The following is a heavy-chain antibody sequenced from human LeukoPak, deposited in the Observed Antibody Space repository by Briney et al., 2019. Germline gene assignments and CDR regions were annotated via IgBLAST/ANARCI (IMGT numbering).Heavy chain of an antibody. CDR3: ASSSGGTQWFGELLEKNWFDP. CDR2: ISSSSSYI. CDR1: GFTFSSYS. D-gene: IGHD3-10*01. V-gene: IGHV3-21*01. Sequence: GGSLRLSCAASGFTFSSYSMNWVRQAPGKGLEWVSSISSSSSYIYYADSVKGRFTISRDNAKNSLYLQMNSLRAEDTAVYYCASSSGGTQWFGELLEKNWFDPWGQGTLVTVSS. J-gene: IGHJ5*02.